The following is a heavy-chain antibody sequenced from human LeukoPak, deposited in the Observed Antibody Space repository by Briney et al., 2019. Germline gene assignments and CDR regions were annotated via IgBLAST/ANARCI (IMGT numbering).Heavy chain of an antibody. J-gene: IGHJ3*02. D-gene: IGHD3-10*01. V-gene: IGHV3-74*01. Sequence: PGGSLRLSCAASGFTFSGDWMHWVRQAPGKGLVWVSHVSSAGYTTRYADSVKGRFTISRDNAKNTLYLQMNSLRAEDTAVYYCARRGYVSGTYYPTDDAFDIWGQGTMVTVSS. CDR2: VSSAGYTT. CDR1: GFTFSGDW. CDR3: ARRGYVSGTYYPTDDAFDI.